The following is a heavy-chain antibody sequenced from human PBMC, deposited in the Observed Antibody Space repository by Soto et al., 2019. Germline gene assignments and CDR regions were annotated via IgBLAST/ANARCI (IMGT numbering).Heavy chain of an antibody. Sequence: TSETLSLTCNASGGSITSSGSAWGWIRQSPGKGLEWIGTIDYSGNIYYIPSLKSRITISVDTSKNQISLKLSSVTAADTAVYYCARHIHNQGFEYYFDSWGQGTPVTVSS. CDR1: GGSITSSGSA. V-gene: IGHV4-39*01. J-gene: IGHJ4*02. CDR3: ARHIHNQGFEYYFDS. CDR2: IDYSGNI. D-gene: IGHD1-1*01.